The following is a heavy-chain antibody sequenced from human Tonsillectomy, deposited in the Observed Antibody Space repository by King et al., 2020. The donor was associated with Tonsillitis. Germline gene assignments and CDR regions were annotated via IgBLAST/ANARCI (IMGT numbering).Heavy chain of an antibody. CDR3: ARNWGLGHYFDY. CDR1: GYTFTSYD. J-gene: IGHJ4*02. Sequence: VQLVESGAEVKKPGASVKVSCKASGYTFTSYDINWVRQATGQGLEWMGWMNPNSGNTGYAQKLQGRVTMTRHTSISTAYMELSSLRSEDTAVYYCARNWGLGHYFDYWGQGTLVTVSS. CDR2: MNPNSGNT. V-gene: IGHV1-8*01. D-gene: IGHD7-27*01.